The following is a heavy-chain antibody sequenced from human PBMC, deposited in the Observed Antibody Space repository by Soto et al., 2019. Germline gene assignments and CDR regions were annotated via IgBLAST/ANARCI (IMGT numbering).Heavy chain of an antibody. V-gene: IGHV3-30*01. CDR2: ISTDGRDK. J-gene: IGHJ4*02. Sequence: GGSLRLSCAASGFTFSSYAMHWVRQAPGKGLEWVAVISTDGRDKYHADSVKGRFTISRDNSKNTLFLQMNSLRAEDTAVYHCARDQLELPYYFDYWSQGTLVTVSS. CDR3: ARDQLELPYYFDY. D-gene: IGHD1-7*01. CDR1: GFTFSSYA.